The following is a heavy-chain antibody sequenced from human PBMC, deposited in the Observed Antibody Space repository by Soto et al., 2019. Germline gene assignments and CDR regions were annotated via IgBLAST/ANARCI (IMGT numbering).Heavy chain of an antibody. CDR1: GYTFSSYG. CDR2: IRPFNGDT. J-gene: IGHJ4*02. D-gene: IGHD6-6*01. V-gene: IGHV1-18*01. Sequence: QVQLVQSGGDVKKPGASVKVSCKASGYTFSSYGISWVRHAPGQGIEWMGWIRPFNGDTDYAQKLQGRVTMTADTSTNTVYMELRSRKSDDTALYYCARDRSSSDYWGQGTLVTVSS. CDR3: ARDRSSSDY.